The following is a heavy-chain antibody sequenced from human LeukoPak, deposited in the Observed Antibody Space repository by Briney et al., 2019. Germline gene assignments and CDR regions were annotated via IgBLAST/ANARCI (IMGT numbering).Heavy chain of an antibody. CDR3: ARVVSGFTYYFDY. CDR1: GGSISSYY. Sequence: SETLSLTCTVSGGSISSYYWSWIRQPPGKGLEWIGHIYYSGSTNYNPSLKSRVTISVDTSKNQFSLKLSSVTAADTAVYYCARVVSGFTYYFDYWGQGTLVTVSS. CDR2: IYYSGST. D-gene: IGHD3-22*01. J-gene: IGHJ4*02. V-gene: IGHV4-59*01.